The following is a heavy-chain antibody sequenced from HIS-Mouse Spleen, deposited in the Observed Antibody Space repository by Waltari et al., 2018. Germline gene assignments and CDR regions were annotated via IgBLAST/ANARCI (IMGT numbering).Heavy chain of an antibody. CDR1: GFTFSSYG. J-gene: IGHJ4*02. CDR2: KANDGSSK. CDR3: AKDRGSPLYFDY. D-gene: IGHD1-26*01. V-gene: IGHV3-30*18. Sequence: QVQLVESGGGVVQPGRSLRLSCAASGFTFSSYGMHWVRQAPGKGLGWVAFKANDGSSKYCADSVKGRFTISRDNSKNTLYLQMNSLRAEDTAVYYCAKDRGSPLYFDYWGQGTLVTVSS.